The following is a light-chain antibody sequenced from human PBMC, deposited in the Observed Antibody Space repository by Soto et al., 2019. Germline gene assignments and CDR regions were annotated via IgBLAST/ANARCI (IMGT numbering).Light chain of an antibody. CDR2: DVN. J-gene: IGLJ1*01. Sequence: QSSLTQPRSVSGSPGQSGTISFTGTSSDVGGYNYVYWYQQHPGKAPKLMIYDVNKRPSGVPDRFSGSKSGNTASLTISGLQAEDEADYYCCSYAGSSYVFGTGTKVTV. V-gene: IGLV2-11*01. CDR1: SSDVGGYNY. CDR3: CSYAGSSYV.